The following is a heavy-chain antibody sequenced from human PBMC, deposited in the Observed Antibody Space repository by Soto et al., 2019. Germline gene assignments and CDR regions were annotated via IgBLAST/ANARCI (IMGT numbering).Heavy chain of an antibody. Sequence: SREPSGYTFILYTLHRVRQAPGPRLEWIGWIDSDNDDTKYSQKFLGRVTVTRDTAASTVYMELSSLRSEDTAVYYGAMPGGDYYGSGSYDDMRPIWAQGALVTVSS. D-gene: IGHD3-10*01. CDR3: AMPGGDYYGSGSYDDMRPI. J-gene: IGHJ1*01. CDR2: IDSDNDDT. V-gene: IGHV1-3*01. CDR1: GYTFILYT.